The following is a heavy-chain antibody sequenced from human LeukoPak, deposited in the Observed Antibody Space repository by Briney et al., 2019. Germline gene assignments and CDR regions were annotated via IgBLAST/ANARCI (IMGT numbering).Heavy chain of an antibody. V-gene: IGHV4-4*07. D-gene: IGHD3-10*01. Sequence: SETLSLTCNVSGGSFSGYFWSWIRQPAGKGLEWIGRIYTIGSTNYNPSLKSRVIMSVDTSKNQFSLNLSSVAAADPAVYYCARVGGMVRGANMDLMDVWGQGTTVTVSS. CDR1: GGSFSGYF. J-gene: IGHJ6*02. CDR3: ARVGGMVRGANMDLMDV. CDR2: IYTIGST.